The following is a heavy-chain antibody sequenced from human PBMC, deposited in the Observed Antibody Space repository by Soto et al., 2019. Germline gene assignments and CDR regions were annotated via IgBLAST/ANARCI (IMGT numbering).Heavy chain of an antibody. CDR2: ISGSGDST. Sequence: EVQLLESGGGLVQPGGSLRLSCVASGFTFSTYAMSWVRQAPGKGLEWVSTISGSGDSTYYADSVKGRFTISRDNSKNTLYLRVNSLRAEDTAIYYCAKGGDRSGWYTEGMGAFDIWGQGTMVTVSS. J-gene: IGHJ3*02. CDR1: GFTFSTYA. CDR3: AKGGDRSGWYTEGMGAFDI. V-gene: IGHV3-23*01. D-gene: IGHD6-19*01.